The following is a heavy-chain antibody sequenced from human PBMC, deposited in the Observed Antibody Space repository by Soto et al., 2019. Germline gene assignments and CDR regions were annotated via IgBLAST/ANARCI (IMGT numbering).Heavy chain of an antibody. J-gene: IGHJ6*02. Sequence: PSQTLSLTCTVSGGSISSGGYYWSWIRHHPGKGLEWIGSIYHSGSTYYNPSLKSRVTISVDTSKNQFSLKLSSVTAADTAVYYCARDAGGTTGTRYYYYYGMDVWGQGTTVTVSS. CDR3: ARDAGGTTGTRYYYYYGMDV. D-gene: IGHD1-1*01. CDR2: IYHSGST. CDR1: GGSISSGGYY. V-gene: IGHV4-39*07.